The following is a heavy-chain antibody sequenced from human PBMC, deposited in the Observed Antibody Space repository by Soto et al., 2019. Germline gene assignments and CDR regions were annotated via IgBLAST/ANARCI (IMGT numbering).Heavy chain of an antibody. V-gene: IGHV3-30*18. D-gene: IGHD2-2*01. Sequence: QVQLVESGGGVVQPGRSLRLSCAASGFIFSSYGMHWVRQAPGKGLEWVAVISYDGSSKYYADSVKGRFTISRDNSENTLHLQMNSLRAEDTAMYYCAKGGEYQLLRIYFDYRGQGTPVTVSS. J-gene: IGHJ4*02. CDR2: ISYDGSSK. CDR1: GFIFSSYG. CDR3: AKGGEYQLLRIYFDY.